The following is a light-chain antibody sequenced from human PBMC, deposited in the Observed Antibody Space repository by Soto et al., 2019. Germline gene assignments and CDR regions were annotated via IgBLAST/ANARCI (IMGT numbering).Light chain of an antibody. CDR1: DNIAPW. V-gene: IGKV1-5*03. CDR2: KAA. J-gene: IGKJ1*01. Sequence: DIQMTQSPSTLSASVGDRVAITCRASDNIAPWVAWYQQKPGKAPKLLIYKAANLADEVPSRFAGSGSGTDFTLTITRLQPDDFATYYCQHYNSFSRKFGQGTKVDIK. CDR3: QHYNSFSRK.